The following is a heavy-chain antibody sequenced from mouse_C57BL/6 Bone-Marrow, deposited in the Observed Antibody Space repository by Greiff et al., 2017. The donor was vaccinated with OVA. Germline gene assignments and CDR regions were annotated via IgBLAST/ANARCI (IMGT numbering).Heavy chain of an antibody. Sequence: QVHVKQSGAELVKPGASVKLSCKASGYTFTSYWMHWVKQRPGRGLEWIGRIYPNSGGTKYNEKFKGKATLTVDKPSSTAYMQLSSLTSEDSAVYYCARVGLYYFDYWGQGTTLTVSS. D-gene: IGHD2-14*01. CDR2: IYPNSGGT. V-gene: IGHV1-72*01. J-gene: IGHJ2*01. CDR1: GYTFTSYW. CDR3: ARVGLYYFDY.